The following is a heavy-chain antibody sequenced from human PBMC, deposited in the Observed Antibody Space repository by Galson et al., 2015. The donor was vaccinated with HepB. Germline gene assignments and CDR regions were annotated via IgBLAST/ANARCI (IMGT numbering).Heavy chain of an antibody. D-gene: IGHD1-1*01. Sequence: CAISGVSVSSRTASWNWIRQSPSRGLEWLGRTYYRSQWYSEYSASVRGRMTISPDTSENQFSLHLSSVTPEDTAIYFCARAWTSRPSTRQTDHFDYWGQGTLVTVSS. CDR1: GVSVSSRTAS. CDR2: TYYRSQWYS. V-gene: IGHV6-1*01. CDR3: ARAWTSRPSTRQTDHFDY. J-gene: IGHJ4*02.